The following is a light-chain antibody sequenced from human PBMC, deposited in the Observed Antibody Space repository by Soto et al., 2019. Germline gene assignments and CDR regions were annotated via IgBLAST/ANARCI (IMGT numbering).Light chain of an antibody. CDR2: VNTDGSH. V-gene: IGLV4-69*01. CDR1: SGHSSFA. J-gene: IGLJ2*01. Sequence: QLVLTQPPSASASLGASVKLTCTLSSGHSSFAIAWHQQQPEKGPRYLMKVNTDGSHDKGDGIPDRFSGSTSGAERYLTISSLQSEDEADYYCQTWGTGTHVVFGGGTKLTVL. CDR3: QTWGTGTHVV.